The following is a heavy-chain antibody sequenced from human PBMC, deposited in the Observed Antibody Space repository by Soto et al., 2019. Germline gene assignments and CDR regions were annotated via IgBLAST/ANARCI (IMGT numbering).Heavy chain of an antibody. J-gene: IGHJ4*02. V-gene: IGHV3-48*01. CDR1: GFTFSIYS. Sequence: GSLRLSCAASGFTFSIYSMNWVRQAPGKGLEWVSYIMPGSSHIFYADSVKGRFTISRDNAKNSLYLQMNSLRAEDTAVYYCARRGPGTYFDYWGQGTLVTVSS. CDR3: ARRGPGTYFDY. D-gene: IGHD6-13*01. CDR2: IMPGSSHI.